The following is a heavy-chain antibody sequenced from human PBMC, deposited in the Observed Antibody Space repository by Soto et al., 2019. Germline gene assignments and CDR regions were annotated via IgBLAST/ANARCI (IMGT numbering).Heavy chain of an antibody. J-gene: IGHJ5*02. CDR1: GYTFTSYG. CDR3: ARVVYYYDSSGYLEFVWFDP. Sequence: VASVKVSCKASGYTFTSYGISWVRQAPGQGLEWMGWISAYNGNTNYAQKLQGRVTMTTATSTSTAYMELRSLRSDDTAVYYCARVVYYYDSSGYLEFVWFDPWGQGTLVTVSS. D-gene: IGHD3-22*01. V-gene: IGHV1-18*01. CDR2: ISAYNGNT.